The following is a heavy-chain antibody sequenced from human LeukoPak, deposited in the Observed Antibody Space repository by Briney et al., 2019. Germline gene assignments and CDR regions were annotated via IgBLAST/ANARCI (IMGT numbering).Heavy chain of an antibody. CDR1: GGSISSYY. D-gene: IGHD6-19*01. CDR3: ARAGDRSGWYSDY. Sequence: SETLSLTCTVSGGSISSYYWSWIRQPPGKGLEWIGYISYCGGTKYTPSLKSRVTMSLDTSKEQFSLKLRSVTAADTAIYYCARAGDRSGWYSDYWGQGTLVTVSS. J-gene: IGHJ4*02. V-gene: IGHV4-59*08. CDR2: ISYCGGT.